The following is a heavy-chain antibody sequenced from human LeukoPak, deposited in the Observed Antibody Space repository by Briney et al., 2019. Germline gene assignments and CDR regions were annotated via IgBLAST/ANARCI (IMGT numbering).Heavy chain of an antibody. CDR2: ISSSSSYI. D-gene: IGHD2-2*01. J-gene: IGHJ1*01. Sequence: GGSLRLSCAASGFTFSSHSMNWVRQAPGKGLEWVSSISSSSSYIYYADSVKGRFTISRDNAKNSLYLQMNSLRAEDTAVYYCAREEGCSSTSCPEGYFQHWGQGTLVTVSS. CDR3: AREEGCSSTSCPEGYFQH. V-gene: IGHV3-21*01. CDR1: GFTFSSHS.